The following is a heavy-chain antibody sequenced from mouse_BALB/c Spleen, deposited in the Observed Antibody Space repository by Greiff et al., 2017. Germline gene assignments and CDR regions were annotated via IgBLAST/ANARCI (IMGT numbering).Heavy chain of an antibody. CDR3: ARDWGFPDY. Sequence: EVMLVESGGGLVQPGGSLKLSCAASGFTFSSYGMSWVRQTPDKRLELVATINSNGGSTYYPDSVKGRFTISRDNAKNTLYLQMSSLKSEDTAMYYCARDWGFPDYWGQGTTLTVSS. V-gene: IGHV5-6-3*01. CDR2: INSNGGST. J-gene: IGHJ2*01. CDR1: GFTFSSYG.